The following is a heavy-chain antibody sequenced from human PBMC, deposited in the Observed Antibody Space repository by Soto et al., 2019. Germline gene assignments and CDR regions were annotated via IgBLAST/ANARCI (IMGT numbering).Heavy chain of an antibody. J-gene: IGHJ4*02. CDR2: IKSKTDGGTT. V-gene: IGHV3-15*01. D-gene: IGHD4-4*01. CDR1: GFTFSNAW. Sequence: GGSLRLSCAASGFTFSNAWMSWVRQAPGKGLEWVGRIKSKTDGGTTDYAAPVKGRFTISRDDSKNTLYLQMNSLKTEDTAVYYCTTATPPRYTVMMDYFDYWGQGTLVTVSA. CDR3: TTATPPRYTVMMDYFDY.